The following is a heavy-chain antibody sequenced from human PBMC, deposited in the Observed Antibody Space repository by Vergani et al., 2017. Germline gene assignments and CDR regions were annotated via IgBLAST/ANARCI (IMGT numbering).Heavy chain of an antibody. D-gene: IGHD3-10*01. CDR3: ATGGVLLWFGVGLGPFDY. Sequence: QVQLVQSGAEVKKPGASVKVSCKVSGYTLTELSMHWVRQAPGKGLEWMGGFDPEDGETIYAKKFQGRVTMTKYTSADTAYLVLSSLRSEDTAVYYCATGGVLLWFGVGLGPFDYWGQGTLVTVSS. V-gene: IGHV1-24*01. CDR2: FDPEDGET. CDR1: GYTLTELS. J-gene: IGHJ4*02.